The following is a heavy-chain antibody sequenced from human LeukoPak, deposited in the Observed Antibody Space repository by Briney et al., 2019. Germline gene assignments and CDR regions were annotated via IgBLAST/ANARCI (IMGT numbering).Heavy chain of an antibody. CDR3: ASPDASMVSAFDY. Sequence: VASVKVSRKSSGGTFSMNANCWVRQAPGQGLEWMGGIIPIFGTANYAENFQGRVTITTDEITSTAYMELRSLRSEDTAVYYCASPDASMVSAFDYWGQGTLVTVSS. CDR2: IIPIFGTA. V-gene: IGHV1-69*05. J-gene: IGHJ4*02. CDR1: GGTFSMNA. D-gene: IGHD5-18*01.